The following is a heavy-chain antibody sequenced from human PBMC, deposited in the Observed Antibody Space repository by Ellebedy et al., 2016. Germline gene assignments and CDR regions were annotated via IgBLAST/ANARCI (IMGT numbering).Heavy chain of an antibody. CDR2: VYYSGSP. CDR1: GVSTTSSFY. D-gene: IGHD6-6*01. V-gene: IGHV4-59*01. Sequence: SETLSLTXTVSGVSTTSSFYWSWIRQPPGKGLEWIGYVYYSGSPNCNPSLESRVTISIDTSKNLFSLNLTSVTPADTAVYYCARGGGSSSFMPYYFDFWGQGNVVTVSS. J-gene: IGHJ4*02. CDR3: ARGGGSSSFMPYYFDF.